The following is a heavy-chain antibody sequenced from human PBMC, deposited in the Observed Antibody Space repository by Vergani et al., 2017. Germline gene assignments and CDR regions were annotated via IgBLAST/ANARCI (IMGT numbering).Heavy chain of an antibody. CDR1: GGTFSSYA. J-gene: IGHJ6*02. D-gene: IGHD4-17*01. Sequence: QVQLVQSGAEVKKPGSSVKVSCKASGGTFSSYAISWVRQAPGQGLEWMGGIIPIFGTANYAQKFQGRVTITADESTSTAYMELSSLRSEDTAVYYCAGTGESTVTTFDYYYGMDVWGQGTTVTVSS. CDR3: AGTGESTVTTFDYYYGMDV. CDR2: IIPIFGTA. V-gene: IGHV1-69*12.